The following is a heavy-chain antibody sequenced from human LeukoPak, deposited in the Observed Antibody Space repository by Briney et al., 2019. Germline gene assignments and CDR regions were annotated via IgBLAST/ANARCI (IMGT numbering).Heavy chain of an antibody. J-gene: IGHJ4*02. CDR2: IIPILGIA. D-gene: IGHD2-15*01. Sequence: SVKVSCKASGGTFSSYAISWVRQAPGQGLGWMGRIIPILGIANYAQKFQGRVTITADKSTSTAYMELSSLRSEDTAVYYCARDREGYCSGGSCPFDYWGQGTLVTVSS. V-gene: IGHV1-69*04. CDR1: GGTFSSYA. CDR3: ARDREGYCSGGSCPFDY.